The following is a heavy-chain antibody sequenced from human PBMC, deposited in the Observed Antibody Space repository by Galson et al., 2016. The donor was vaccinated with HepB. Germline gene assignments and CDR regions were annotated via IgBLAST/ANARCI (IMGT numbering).Heavy chain of an antibody. V-gene: IGHV3-21*01. CDR3: ARHGDSRGNPFNC. D-gene: IGHD6-13*01. Sequence: SLRLSCAASGFTFSGYSMSWVRQAPGKGLEWVSSITSYGSHIFYADSVMGRFTISRDNAKNALYLQMNRLRAEDTAVYYCARHGDSRGNPFNCWGTGTMVTVSS. J-gene: IGHJ4*02. CDR1: GFTFSGYS. CDR2: ITSYGSHI.